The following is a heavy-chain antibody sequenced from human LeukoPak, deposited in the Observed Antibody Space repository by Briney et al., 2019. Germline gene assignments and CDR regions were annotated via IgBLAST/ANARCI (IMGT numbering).Heavy chain of an antibody. CDR2: IYYSGST. Sequence: ASQTLSLTCTVSGVSISSGGYYWSWIGQHPGKGLAWIGYIYYSGSTYYNPSLKSRVTISVDTSKNQLSMKLSSVTAADTAVYYCARDLSSAGELSWYFDLWGRGTLVTVSS. J-gene: IGHJ2*01. V-gene: IGHV4-31*03. D-gene: IGHD4-17*01. CDR1: GVSISSGGYY. CDR3: ARDLSSAGELSWYFDL.